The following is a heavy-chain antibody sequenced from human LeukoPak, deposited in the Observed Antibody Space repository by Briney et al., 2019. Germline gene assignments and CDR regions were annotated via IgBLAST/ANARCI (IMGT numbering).Heavy chain of an antibody. CDR3: ARGLRYSESYVVEY. V-gene: IGHV4-34*01. D-gene: IGHD1-26*01. Sequence: SETLSLTCAVYGGSFSGYYWSWIRQPPGKGLEWIGEINHSGSTNYNPSLKSRVTISVDTSKNQFSLKLSSVTAADTAVYYCARGLRYSESYVVEYWGQGTLVTVSS. CDR2: INHSGST. CDR1: GGSFSGYY. J-gene: IGHJ4*02.